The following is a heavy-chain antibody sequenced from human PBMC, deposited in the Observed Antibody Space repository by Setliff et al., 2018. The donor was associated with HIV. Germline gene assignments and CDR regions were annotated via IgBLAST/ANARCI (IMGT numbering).Heavy chain of an antibody. CDR2: IKEDGSTK. Sequence: PGGSLRLSCVASGFTFSKYWMSWVRQAPGKGLELVASIKEDGSTKYYVDSVKGRFTVSRDNAKNSLYLQVNSLRADDTAVYYCTANLLQFLGDYWGLGSLVTVSS. CDR3: TANLLQFLGDY. V-gene: IGHV3-7*03. D-gene: IGHD3-3*01. CDR1: GFTFSKYW. J-gene: IGHJ4*02.